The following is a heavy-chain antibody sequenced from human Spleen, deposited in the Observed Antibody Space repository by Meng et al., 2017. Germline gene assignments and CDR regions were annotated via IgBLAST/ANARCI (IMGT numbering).Heavy chain of an antibody. D-gene: IGHD5-12*01. V-gene: IGHV3-23*01. Sequence: GESLKISCAASGFTFSSFSMSWVRQAPGKGLEWVSGISGSGGSTYFADSVKGRFTISRDNSKNTLYMQVNSLTAEDTAVCYCAKGFVADSGHDFGNYWGQGTLITVSS. CDR1: GFTFSSFS. J-gene: IGHJ4*02. CDR2: ISGSGGST. CDR3: AKGFVADSGHDFGNY.